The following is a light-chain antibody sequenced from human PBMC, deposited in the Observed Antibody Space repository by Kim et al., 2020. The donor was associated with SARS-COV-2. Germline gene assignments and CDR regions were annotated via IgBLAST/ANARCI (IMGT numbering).Light chain of an antibody. CDR2: FNN. J-gene: IGLJ1*01. V-gene: IGLV3-21*01. CDR3: QVWDSSSDRYV. CDR1: KIGTKS. Sequence: PGQTARITCGADKIGTKSVHWYHQKPGQAPVLVMSFNNDRPSGTPERFSGSNSGNTATLIITGVEAADEADYYCQVWDSSSDRYVFGTGTKVTVL.